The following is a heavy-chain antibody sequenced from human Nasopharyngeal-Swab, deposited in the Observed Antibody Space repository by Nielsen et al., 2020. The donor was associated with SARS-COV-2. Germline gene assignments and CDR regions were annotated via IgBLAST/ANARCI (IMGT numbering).Heavy chain of an antibody. D-gene: IGHD5-24*01. Sequence: GESLKISCTGFGYSFANYWIGWVRQMPGKGLEWMGSIYPGNSDTRYSPAFHGRVTISADKSINTAYLQWISLRASDTAVYYCARRAARDGYNYEVDPWGQGTLVTVSS. CDR2: IYPGNSDT. CDR1: GYSFANYW. V-gene: IGHV5-51*01. CDR3: ARRAARDGYNYEVDP. J-gene: IGHJ5*02.